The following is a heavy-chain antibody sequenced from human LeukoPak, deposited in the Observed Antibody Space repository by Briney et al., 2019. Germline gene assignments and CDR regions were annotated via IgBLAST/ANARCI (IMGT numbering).Heavy chain of an antibody. Sequence: SETLSLTCTVSGGSVSSASYYWSWIRQPPGKGLEWIGYIYYSGSTNYNPSLKSRVTISLDTSKNQFSLKLSSVTAADTAVYSCARVRLGSSWYFFDYWGQGTLVTVSS. CDR3: ARVRLGSSWYFFDY. CDR2: IYYSGST. CDR1: GGSVSSASYY. J-gene: IGHJ4*02. D-gene: IGHD6-13*01. V-gene: IGHV4-61*01.